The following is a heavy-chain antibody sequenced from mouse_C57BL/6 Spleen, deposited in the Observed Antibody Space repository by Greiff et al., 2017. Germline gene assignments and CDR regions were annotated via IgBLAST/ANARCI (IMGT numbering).Heavy chain of an antibody. Sequence: VQRVESDAELVKPGASVKISCKVSGYTFTDHTIHWMKQRPEQGLEWIGYIYPRDGSTKYNEKFKGKATLTADKSSSTAYMQLNSLTSEDSAVYFCARYNYGNYDYAMDYWGQGTSVTVSS. V-gene: IGHV1-78*01. CDR1: GYTFTDHT. CDR2: IYPRDGST. J-gene: IGHJ4*01. D-gene: IGHD2-1*01. CDR3: ARYNYGNYDYAMDY.